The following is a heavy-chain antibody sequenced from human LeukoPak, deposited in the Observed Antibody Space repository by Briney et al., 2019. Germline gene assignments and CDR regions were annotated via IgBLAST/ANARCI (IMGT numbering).Heavy chain of an antibody. Sequence: GGSLRLSCAASGFTFSSYGMHWVRQAPGKGLEWVAFIRYDGSNKYYADSVKGRFTISRDNSKNTLYLQMNSLRAEDTAVYYCARGYGDYAYFDYWGQGTLVTVSS. CDR3: ARGYGDYAYFDY. D-gene: IGHD4-17*01. CDR1: GFTFSSYG. V-gene: IGHV3-30*02. CDR2: IRYDGSNK. J-gene: IGHJ4*02.